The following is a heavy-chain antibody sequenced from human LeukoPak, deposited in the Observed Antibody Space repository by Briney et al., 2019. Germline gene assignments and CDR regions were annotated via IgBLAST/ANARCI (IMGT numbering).Heavy chain of an antibody. D-gene: IGHD3-10*01. CDR3: WRHDPYYYRSGNFYEMIDY. CDR1: GGSISGSTDY. Sequence: PSETLSLTCSVSGGSISGSTDYWGWVRQPPGKGLEWIGSIYYSGNTYHNPSLKSRVTISVDTSKNQFFLRLSSVTAADTAVYYCWRHDPYYYRSGNFYEMIDYWGQGTLVTVSS. V-gene: IGHV4-39*01. J-gene: IGHJ4*02. CDR2: IYYSGNT.